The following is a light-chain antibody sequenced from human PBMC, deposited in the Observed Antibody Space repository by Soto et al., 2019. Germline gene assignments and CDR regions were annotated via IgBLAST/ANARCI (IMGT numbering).Light chain of an antibody. CDR2: STS. J-gene: IGKJ4*01. Sequence: DIQMTQSPSSVSASVGDRVTITCRASQGINSWLAWYQQTPGKAPKLLIYSTSNLQSGVPSRFSGSGSGTYFTTTITSLQPEDLATYFCQQSESLPLTFGGGTKVEIK. CDR1: QGINSW. V-gene: IGKV1D-12*01. CDR3: QQSESLPLT.